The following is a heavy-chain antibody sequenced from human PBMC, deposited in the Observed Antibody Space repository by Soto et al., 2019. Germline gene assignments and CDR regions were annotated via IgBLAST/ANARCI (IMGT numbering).Heavy chain of an antibody. CDR2: ISGSGAKT. D-gene: IGHD3-16*01. Sequence: EVQLLDSGGDLVQPGGSLRLSCAASGFIFSNYAMNWVRQTPGKGLEWVSGISGSGAKTYYADSVKGRFTIARDDSKNTLFLQMNNLRAEDTAVYYCTTGPRGDYFWWRNIPIYYFDSWGQGTLVTVSA. V-gene: IGHV3-23*01. CDR1: GFIFSNYA. J-gene: IGHJ4*02. CDR3: TTGPRGDYFWWRNIPIYYFDS.